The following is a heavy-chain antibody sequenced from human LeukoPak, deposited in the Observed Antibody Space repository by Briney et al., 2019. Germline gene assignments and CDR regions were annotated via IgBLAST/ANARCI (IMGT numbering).Heavy chain of an antibody. V-gene: IGHV4-4*07. J-gene: IGHJ5*02. CDR3: ARDPSSFGGRFDP. CDR2: IYSSGTP. Sequence: SETLCLTCTVSGGAISSYYWNWIRQPAGKGLECIGRIYSSGTPTYTPSLKSRVTMSVHTSKNHFSLKLSSVPAADTAVYYCARDPSSFGGRFDPCGHGNLVAASS. D-gene: IGHD3-10*01. CDR1: GGAISSYY.